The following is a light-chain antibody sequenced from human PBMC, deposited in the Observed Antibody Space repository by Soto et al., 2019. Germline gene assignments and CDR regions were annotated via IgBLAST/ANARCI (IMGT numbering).Light chain of an antibody. V-gene: IGLV2-11*01. CDR2: DVS. J-gene: IGLJ2*01. CDR3: CSYAGSYTLGV. Sequence: QSALTQPASVSGAPGQLITISCTGTSRGYNFVSWYQQHPGKAPKLMIYDVSKRPSGVPDRFSGSKSGNTASLTISGLQAEDEADYYCCSYAGSYTLGVFGGGTKVTVL. CDR1: SRGYNF.